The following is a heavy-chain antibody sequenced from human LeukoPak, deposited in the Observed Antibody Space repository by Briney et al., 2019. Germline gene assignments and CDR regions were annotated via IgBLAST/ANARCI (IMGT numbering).Heavy chain of an antibody. J-gene: IGHJ4*02. V-gene: IGHV3-23*01. CDR3: AKGDYYGSGSYIDY. Sequence: GGSPRLSCAASGFTFSSYAMSWVRQAPGKGLEWVSAISGSGGSTYYADSVKGRFTISRDNSKNTLYLQMNSLRAEDTAVYYCAKGDYYGSGSYIDYWGQGTLVTVSS. D-gene: IGHD3-10*01. CDR1: GFTFSSYA. CDR2: ISGSGGST.